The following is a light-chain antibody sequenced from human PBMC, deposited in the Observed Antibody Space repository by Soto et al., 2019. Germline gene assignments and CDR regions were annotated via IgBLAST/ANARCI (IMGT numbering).Light chain of an antibody. V-gene: IGKV3-20*01. J-gene: IGKJ1*01. CDR2: SAS. Sequence: EIVLTQSPGTLSLSPGERATLSCRASQSVSTSSLDWYQQKPGQAPRLLLYSASSRATGIPDRFSASGSGTDFTLTISRLEPEDFAVYYCQQYDSSPWTFGQGTKVEIK. CDR1: QSVSTSS. CDR3: QQYDSSPWT.